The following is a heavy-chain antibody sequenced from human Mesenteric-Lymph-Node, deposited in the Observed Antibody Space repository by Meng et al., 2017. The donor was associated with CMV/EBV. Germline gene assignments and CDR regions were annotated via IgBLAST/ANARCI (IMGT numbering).Heavy chain of an antibody. D-gene: IGHD1-26*01. CDR2: IWYDGSNE. V-gene: IGHV3-33*06. CDR3: AKSSGGGGSYRFDY. J-gene: IGHJ4*02. Sequence: GESLKISCAASGFPFSNYAVHWIRQAAGKGLEWVAIIWYDGSNEYYVDSVKGRFTISRDNSKKTLYLQMNSLRGEDTAVYFCAKSSGGGGSYRFDYWGQGTLVTVSS. CDR1: GFPFSNYA.